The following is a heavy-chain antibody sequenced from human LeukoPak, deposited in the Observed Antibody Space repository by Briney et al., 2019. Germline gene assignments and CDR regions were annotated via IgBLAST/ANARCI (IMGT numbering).Heavy chain of an antibody. J-gene: IGHJ3*02. D-gene: IGHD6-13*01. Sequence: GASVKVSCKASGYTFTSYDINWVRQATGQGLEWMGWISAYNGNTNYAQKLQGRVTMTTDTSTSTAYMELRSLRSDDTAVYYCARGLSSSWYRGGAFDIWGQGTMVTVSS. CDR3: ARGLSSSWYRGGAFDI. CDR2: ISAYNGNT. V-gene: IGHV1-18*01. CDR1: GYTFTSYD.